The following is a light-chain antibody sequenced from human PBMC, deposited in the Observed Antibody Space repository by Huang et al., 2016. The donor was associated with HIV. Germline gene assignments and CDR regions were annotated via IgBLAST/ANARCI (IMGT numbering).Light chain of an antibody. Sequence: DIQMTQSPYSLSASVGDRVTITCRASQGIRNFVAWCQPKPGKPPKLLIYGASTLESGVPSRFSGGGSETEFTLTIRSLQTEDVATYYCQEYSNDPRAFGQGTRVDIK. V-gene: IGKV1-27*01. J-gene: IGKJ1*01. CDR1: QGIRNF. CDR3: QEYSNDPRA. CDR2: GAS.